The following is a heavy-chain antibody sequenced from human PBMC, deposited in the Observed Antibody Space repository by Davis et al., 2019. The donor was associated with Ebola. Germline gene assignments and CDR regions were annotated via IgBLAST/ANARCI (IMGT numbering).Heavy chain of an antibody. D-gene: IGHD3-10*01. CDR2: IYPGDSEI. CDR3: ARRVAGYMDV. CDR1: GYSFTNYW. J-gene: IGHJ6*03. Sequence: PGGSLRLSCKGSGYSFTNYWIAWVRQMPGKGLQWMGMIYPGDSEIRYSPSFQGQVTISADKSISTAYLQWSSLKASDTAMYYCARRVAGYMDVWGKGTTVTVSS. V-gene: IGHV5-51*01.